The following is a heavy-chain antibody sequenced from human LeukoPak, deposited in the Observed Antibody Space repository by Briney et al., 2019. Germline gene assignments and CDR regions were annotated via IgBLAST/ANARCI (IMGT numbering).Heavy chain of an antibody. V-gene: IGHV3-23*01. CDR1: GFTLSSYA. CDR3: ARGFRSVTTWGYFDY. Sequence: GGSLRLSCAASGFTLSSYAMSWVRQAPGKGLEWVSIISGSGGSTHYADSVKGRFIISRDRSKNTLYLQINSLRVDDTAVYYCARGFRSVTTWGYFDYWGQGALVTVSS. CDR2: ISGSGGST. J-gene: IGHJ4*02. D-gene: IGHD4-17*01.